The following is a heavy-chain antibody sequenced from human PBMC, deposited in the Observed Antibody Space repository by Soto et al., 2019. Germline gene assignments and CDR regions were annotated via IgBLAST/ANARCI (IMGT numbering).Heavy chain of an antibody. CDR3: AREGSTGYYYYMDV. Sequence: GGSLRLSCAASGFNFGGYGMHWVRQAPGKGLEWMAILWYDGSYEHYSDSVKGRFTISRDNSKNTLYLQINSLRAEDTAVYYCAREGSTGYYYYMDVWGKGTTVTVSS. V-gene: IGHV3-33*01. D-gene: IGHD2-2*01. CDR1: GFNFGGYG. J-gene: IGHJ6*03. CDR2: LWYDGSYE.